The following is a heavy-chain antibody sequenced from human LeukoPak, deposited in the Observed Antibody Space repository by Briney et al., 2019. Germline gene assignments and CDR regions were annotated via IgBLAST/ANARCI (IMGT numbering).Heavy chain of an antibody. CDR2: MYRSGST. CDR1: GGSISSSSYY. Sequence: SETLSLTCTVSGGSISSSSYYWGWIRQPPGKGLEWLGSMYRSGSTYYNPSLKSRVTMSADTSKNQFSLKLNSVTAADTAVYYCARVLDYYGSGTRDFDYWGQGILVTVS. D-gene: IGHD3-10*01. CDR3: ARVLDYYGSGTRDFDY. V-gene: IGHV4-39*07. J-gene: IGHJ4*02.